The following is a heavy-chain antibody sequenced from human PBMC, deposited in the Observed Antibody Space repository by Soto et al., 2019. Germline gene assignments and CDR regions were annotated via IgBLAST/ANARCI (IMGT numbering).Heavy chain of an antibody. CDR3: AREPRYCRGGSCSITGDAYDI. Sequence: GGPLRLSCTASGFIVSDLYANWVRQAPGKGLEWVSVISNRGDTHYADSVRGRFSLSRDISDNTLHLQMNNLRVEDTAVYYCAREPRYCRGGSCSITGDAYDIWGQGTMVTVSS. CDR1: GFIVSDLY. V-gene: IGHV3-66*01. J-gene: IGHJ3*02. CDR2: ISNRGDT. D-gene: IGHD2-15*01.